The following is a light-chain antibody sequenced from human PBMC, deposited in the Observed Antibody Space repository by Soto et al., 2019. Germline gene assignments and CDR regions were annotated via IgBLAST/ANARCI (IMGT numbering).Light chain of an antibody. CDR1: QSVSSY. CDR2: DAS. V-gene: IGKV3-11*01. J-gene: IGKJ5*01. Sequence: ENVLTQSPGTLCLSPGERATLSCRASQSVSSYLNWFQQKPGQAPRLLIYDASNRAAGIPDRFSGSGSGTDFNLTISSLVPEDFAVYYCQQRSNWPITFGQGTRLEI. CDR3: QQRSNWPIT.